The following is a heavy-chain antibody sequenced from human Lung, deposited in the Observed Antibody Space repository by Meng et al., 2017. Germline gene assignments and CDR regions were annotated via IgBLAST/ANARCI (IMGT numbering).Heavy chain of an antibody. D-gene: IGHD4-11*01. V-gene: IGHV4-34*01. CDR2: INHSGST. J-gene: IGHJ4*02. CDR3: ARGPTTMAHDFDY. Sequence: QLALEQWGAGLLKPAETLSLHCVVSGGCFSDYYWSWIRQPPGKGLEWIGEINHSGSTNYNPSLESRATISVDTSQNNLSLKLSSVTAADSAVYYCARGPTTMAHDFDYWGQGTLVTVSS. CDR1: GGCFSDYY.